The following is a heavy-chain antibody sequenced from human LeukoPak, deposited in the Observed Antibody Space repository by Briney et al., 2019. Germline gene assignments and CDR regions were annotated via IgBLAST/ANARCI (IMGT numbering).Heavy chain of an antibody. CDR1: GVSFSGYY. D-gene: IGHD3-16*02. CDR2: INHSGST. CDR3: ARGRRNYVWGSYRYRLLFDY. V-gene: IGHV4-34*01. Sequence: SETLSLTCAVYGVSFSGYYWSWIRQPPGKGLEWIGEINHSGSTNYNPSLKSRVTISVDTSENQFSLKLSSVTAADTAVYYCARGRRNYVWGSYRYRLLFDYWGQGTLVTVSS. J-gene: IGHJ4*02.